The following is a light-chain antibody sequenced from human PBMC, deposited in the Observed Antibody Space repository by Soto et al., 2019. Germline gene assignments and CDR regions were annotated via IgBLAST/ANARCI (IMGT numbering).Light chain of an antibody. CDR1: SSDVGSYNL. CDR3: CSYAGSSTLV. J-gene: IGLJ2*01. V-gene: IGLV2-23*01. CDR2: EGS. Sequence: QAVVTQPASVSGSPGQSITISCTGSSSDVGSYNLVSWYQHHPGKAPQLMIYEGSKRPSGVSNRFSGSKSGNTASLTISGLHNEDEADYYCCSYAGSSTLVFGGGTQLTVL.